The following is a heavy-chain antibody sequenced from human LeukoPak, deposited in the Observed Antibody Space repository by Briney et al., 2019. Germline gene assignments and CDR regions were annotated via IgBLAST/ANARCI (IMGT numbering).Heavy chain of an antibody. J-gene: IGHJ5*02. V-gene: IGHV4-59*12. Sequence: PSETLSLTCAVYGGSFSGYYWSWIRQPPGKGLEWIGYIYYSGSTNFNPSLKSRVTISVDTSKNQFSLKLSSVTAADTAVYYCARDGVVVVAATLGTHWFDPWGQGTLVTVSS. D-gene: IGHD2-15*01. CDR3: ARDGVVVVAATLGTHWFDP. CDR1: GGSFSGYY. CDR2: IYYSGST.